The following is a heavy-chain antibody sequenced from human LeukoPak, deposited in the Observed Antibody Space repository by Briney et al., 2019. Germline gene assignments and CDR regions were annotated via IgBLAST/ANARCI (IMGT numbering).Heavy chain of an antibody. CDR2: IHHSGTT. D-gene: IGHD5-18*01. J-gene: IGHJ4*02. V-gene: IGHV4-38-2*02. CDR1: GYSINSGYY. CDR3: ARIAAMVFRT. Sequence: SETLSLTCTVSGYSINSGYYWGWIRQPPGKGLEWIGSIHHSGTTYYNPSLKSRVTISVDRSKNQFSLKLSSVTAADTAVYYCARIAAMVFRTWGQGTLVTVSS.